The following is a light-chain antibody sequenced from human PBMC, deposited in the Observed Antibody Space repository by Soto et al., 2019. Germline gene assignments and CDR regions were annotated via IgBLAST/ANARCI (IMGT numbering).Light chain of an antibody. CDR1: SGSIASNF. CDR2: DDT. Sequence: NFMLTQPHSVSASPGKTVTISCIRRSGSIASNFVQWYQQRPGSSPTTVIYDDTRRPSGVPDRFSGSIDSSSNSASLTISGLKTEDEADYYCQSYDGNNQVFGGGTKVTVL. CDR3: QSYDGNNQV. J-gene: IGLJ3*02. V-gene: IGLV6-57*01.